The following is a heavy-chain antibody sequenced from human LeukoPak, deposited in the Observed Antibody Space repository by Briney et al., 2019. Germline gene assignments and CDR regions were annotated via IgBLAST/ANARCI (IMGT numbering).Heavy chain of an antibody. J-gene: IGHJ3*02. CDR2: IYISGNT. Sequence: NPSETLSLTCTVSGGSIKTGGYSWTWIRQPAGKGLEWIGRIYISGNTDQSPSLKSRVTVSMDSSKNQFSLEMKSVTAADTAVYYCTRGWSSAGVFDTWGQGTVVTVSS. D-gene: IGHD6-19*01. V-gene: IGHV4-61*02. CDR3: TRGWSSAGVFDT. CDR1: GGSIKTGGYS.